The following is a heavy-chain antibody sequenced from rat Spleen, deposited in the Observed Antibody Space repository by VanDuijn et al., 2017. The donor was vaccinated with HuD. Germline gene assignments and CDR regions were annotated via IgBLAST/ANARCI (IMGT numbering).Heavy chain of an antibody. Sequence: EVQLVETGGGLVQPGRSLKLSCVASGFTSNSYWMYWVRQAPGKGLEWVSSIDTDGSRTYYPDSVRGRFTISRDNAENTAYLQMNSLWSEDTATYYCAVAGFGYWGQGTLVTVSS. CDR2: IDTDGSRT. CDR3: AVAGFGY. J-gene: IGHJ3*01. CDR1: GFTSNSYW. V-gene: IGHV5-58*01.